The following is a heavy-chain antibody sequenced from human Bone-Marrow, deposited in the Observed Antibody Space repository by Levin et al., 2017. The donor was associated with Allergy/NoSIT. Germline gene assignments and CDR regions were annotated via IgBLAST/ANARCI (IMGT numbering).Heavy chain of an antibody. J-gene: IGHJ4*02. Sequence: SQTLSLTCTVSGNFLSSKYWTWIRPSPGKGLEWIGYILYGGGTNYNPSLKSRVTISADTSKNEFSLNVRSMTPADTAIYYCATGGTWFEGFYFDNWGQGTLITVSS. CDR3: ATGGTWFEGFYFDN. V-gene: IGHV4-59*01. CDR1: GNFLSSKY. D-gene: IGHD3-10*01. CDR2: ILYGGGT.